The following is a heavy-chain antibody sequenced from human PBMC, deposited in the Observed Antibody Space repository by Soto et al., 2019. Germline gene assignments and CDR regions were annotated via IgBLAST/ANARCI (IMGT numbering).Heavy chain of an antibody. D-gene: IGHD1-1*01. CDR3: ARGGGTNLAPLP. J-gene: IGHJ5*02. CDR2: INPNSGAT. Sequence: ASVKVSCKASGYTFTGYFIHWVRQAPRQGLEWVGYINPNSGATKYAPRFQGRVTMTSDTSIRAAYMDLSNLRSDDTAVYYCARGGGTNLAPLPWGPGTLVTVSS. V-gene: IGHV1-2*02. CDR1: GYTFTGYF.